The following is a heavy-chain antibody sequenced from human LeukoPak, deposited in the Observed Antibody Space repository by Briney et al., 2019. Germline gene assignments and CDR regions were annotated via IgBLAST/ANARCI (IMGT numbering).Heavy chain of an antibody. D-gene: IGHD6-19*01. CDR2: TAHRGST. J-gene: IGHJ4*02. CDR1: GYSISGGYY. Sequence: SETLSLTCAVSGYSISGGYYWGWIRQPPGMGLEWIGSTAHRGSTYYNPSLKGRVSISIDGSKNQFSLSLTSVTAADTAIYYCAIWTGNSGWFFDYWGQGTLATVSS. V-gene: IGHV4-38-2*01. CDR3: AIWTGNSGWFFDY.